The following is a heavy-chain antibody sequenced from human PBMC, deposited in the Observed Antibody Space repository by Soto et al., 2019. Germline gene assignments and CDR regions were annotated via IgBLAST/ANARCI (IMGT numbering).Heavy chain of an antibody. V-gene: IGHV3-43*01. Sequence: GGSLRLSCAASGFTFDDYTMHWVRQAPGKGLEWVSLISWDGGSTYYADSVKGRFTISRDNSKNSLYLQMNSLRTEDTALYYCAKDSLMTSSSWYYYYYGMDVWGQGTTVTVSS. CDR1: GFTFDDYT. D-gene: IGHD6-13*01. CDR2: ISWDGGST. CDR3: AKDSLMTSSSWYYYYYGMDV. J-gene: IGHJ6*02.